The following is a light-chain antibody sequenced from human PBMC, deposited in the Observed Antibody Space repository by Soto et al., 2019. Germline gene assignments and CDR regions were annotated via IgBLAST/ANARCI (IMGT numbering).Light chain of an antibody. J-gene: IGLJ1*01. V-gene: IGLV3-1*01. CDR1: KLGDKY. CDR3: QAWDSSTVV. CDR2: QDS. Sequence: SYELTQPPSVSVSPVQTASITCSGDKLGDKYACWYQQKPGQSPVLVIYQDSKRPSGIPERFSGSNAGNTATLTISGTQAMDEADYYCQAWDSSTVVFGTGTKLTVL.